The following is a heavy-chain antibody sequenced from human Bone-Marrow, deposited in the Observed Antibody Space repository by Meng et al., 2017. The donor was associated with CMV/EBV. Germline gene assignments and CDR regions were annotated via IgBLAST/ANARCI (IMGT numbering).Heavy chain of an antibody. CDR2: ISNTGSAF. CDR1: GFTFSSSE. Sequence: GGSLRLSCVGSGFTFSSSEMHWVRQALGKGLEWVSYISNTGSAFDYGDSVKGRFTISRDNSKNTLYLQMNSLRAEDTAVYYCAKDFTTDYDFWSGYYPYYYYGMDVWGQGTTVTVSS. D-gene: IGHD3-3*01. J-gene: IGHJ6*02. V-gene: IGHV3-48*03. CDR3: AKDFTTDYDFWSGYYPYYYYGMDV.